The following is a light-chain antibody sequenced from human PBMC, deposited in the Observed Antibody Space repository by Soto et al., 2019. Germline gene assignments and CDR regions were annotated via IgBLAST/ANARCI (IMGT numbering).Light chain of an antibody. V-gene: IGKV3-20*01. CDR1: QSVSSNR. J-gene: IGKJ2*01. Sequence: EIVLTQSPGTLSLSPGERATLSCTASQSVSSNRLAWYQQKPGQAPRLLIYGVSGRATGIPDRFSGSGSGTDFTLTISRLEPEDFAVYYCQQYVNSYTFGQGTKLQI. CDR3: QQYVNSYT. CDR2: GVS.